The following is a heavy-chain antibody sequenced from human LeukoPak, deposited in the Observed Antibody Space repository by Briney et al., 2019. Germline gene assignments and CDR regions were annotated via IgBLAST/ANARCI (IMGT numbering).Heavy chain of an antibody. CDR3: ATAYSYALRFDY. Sequence: ASVKVSCKASGYTFTSYGISWVRQAPGQGLEWMGWISAYNGNTNYAQKLQGRVTMTTDTSTSTAYMELRSLGSDDTAVYYCATAYSYALRFDYWGQGTLVTVSS. V-gene: IGHV1-18*01. D-gene: IGHD5-18*01. CDR2: ISAYNGNT. J-gene: IGHJ4*02. CDR1: GYTFTSYG.